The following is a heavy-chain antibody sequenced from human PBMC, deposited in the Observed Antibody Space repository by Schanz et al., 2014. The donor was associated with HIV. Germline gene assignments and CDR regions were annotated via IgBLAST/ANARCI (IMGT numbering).Heavy chain of an antibody. CDR1: GGSITSSCYY. V-gene: IGHV4-61*05. Sequence: QLQLQESGPGLVKPSETLSLTCAVSGGSITSSCYYWGWIRQPPGKGLEWIGYISDGDITSYNPSRKSRVTSSRDVLKNECSLSLNSVTAADTAVYFCARGFGSAYYYFDLWGQGSLVMVSS. CDR3: ARGFGSAYYYFDL. J-gene: IGHJ4*02. D-gene: IGHD3-10*01. CDR2: ISDGDIT.